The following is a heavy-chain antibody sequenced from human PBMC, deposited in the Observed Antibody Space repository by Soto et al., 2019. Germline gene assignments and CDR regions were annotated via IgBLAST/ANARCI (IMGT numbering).Heavy chain of an antibody. CDR1: GGTFSSYA. CDR2: IIPIFGTA. D-gene: IGHD4-4*01. V-gene: IGHV1-69*13. CDR3: ARESKLRTTVISLGAFDI. J-gene: IGHJ3*02. Sequence: ASVKVSCKASGGTFSSYAISWVRQAPGQGLEWMGGIIPIFGTANYAQKFQGRVTITADESTSTAYMELSSLRSEDTAVYYCARESKLRTTVISLGAFDIWGQGTTVTVSS.